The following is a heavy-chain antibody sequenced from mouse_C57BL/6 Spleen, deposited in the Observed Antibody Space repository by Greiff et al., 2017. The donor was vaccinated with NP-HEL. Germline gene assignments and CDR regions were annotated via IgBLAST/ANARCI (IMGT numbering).Heavy chain of an antibody. Sequence: VQLQQPGAELVKPGASVKLSCKASGYTFTSYWMHWVKQRPGQGLEWIGMIHPNSGSTNYNEKFKSKATLTVDKSSSTAYMQLSSLTSEDSAVYYCARSAYDYDTRYWGQGTTLTVSS. D-gene: IGHD2-4*01. CDR2: IHPNSGST. CDR1: GYTFTSYW. CDR3: ARSAYDYDTRY. V-gene: IGHV1-64*01. J-gene: IGHJ2*01.